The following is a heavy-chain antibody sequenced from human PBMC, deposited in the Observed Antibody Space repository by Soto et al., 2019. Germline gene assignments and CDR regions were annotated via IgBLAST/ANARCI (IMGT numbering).Heavy chain of an antibody. J-gene: IGHJ4*02. CDR2: INPNSGNT. V-gene: IGHV1-8*01. CDR3: ARSGLGQSASFDS. D-gene: IGHD3-9*01. Sequence: GASVKVSCKASGYTFTNYDINWVRQASGQGLEWMGWINPNSGNTGYVQRFQGRVTMTRNTSISTAYMELSTLKSEDTAVYYCARSGLGQSASFDSWGQGTLVTVSS. CDR1: GYTFTNYD.